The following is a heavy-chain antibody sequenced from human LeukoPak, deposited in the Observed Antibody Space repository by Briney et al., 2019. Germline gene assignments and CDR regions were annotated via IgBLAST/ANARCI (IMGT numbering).Heavy chain of an antibody. CDR3: ARDRGFSYGIDF. V-gene: IGHV3-7*04. CDR2: IQQDGSEK. Sequence: PGGSLRLSCAASGFTFSDYWMSGVRQAPGKGLEWVANIQQDGSEKYYVDSVKGRFTISRGNAKKSLFLQVSSLRGEDTAVYYCARDRGFSYGIDFWGQGTLVTVSS. D-gene: IGHD5-18*01. CDR1: GFTFSDYW. J-gene: IGHJ4*02.